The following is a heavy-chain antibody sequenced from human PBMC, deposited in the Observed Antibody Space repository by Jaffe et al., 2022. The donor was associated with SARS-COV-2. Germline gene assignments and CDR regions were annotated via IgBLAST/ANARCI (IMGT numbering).Heavy chain of an antibody. V-gene: IGHV3-48*01. CDR1: GFTFSSYS. CDR3: ARAWGVGAVKGFDY. CDR2: ISSSSSTI. J-gene: IGHJ4*02. Sequence: EVQLVESGGGLVQPGGSLRLSCAASGFTFSSYSMNWVRQAPGKGLEWVSYISSSSSTIYYADSVKGRFTISRDNAKNSLYLQMNSLRAEDTAVYYCARAWGVGAVKGFDYWGQGTLVTVSS. D-gene: IGHD1-26*01.